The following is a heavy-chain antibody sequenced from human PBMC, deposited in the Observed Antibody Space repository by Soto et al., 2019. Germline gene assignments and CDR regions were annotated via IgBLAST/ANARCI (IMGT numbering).Heavy chain of an antibody. D-gene: IGHD3-22*01. V-gene: IGHV3-23*01. J-gene: IGHJ4*02. CDR1: GYTFSSYA. Sequence: GGSLRLSCAASGYTFSSYAVSWVRQAPGKGLEWVSIISGSDGGTKNADSVKGRFTISRDKSKNTLYLQMDSLRAEDTAVYYCAKNSGSSGYSPFDHWGQGTLVTVSS. CDR3: AKNSGSSGYSPFDH. CDR2: ISGSDGGT.